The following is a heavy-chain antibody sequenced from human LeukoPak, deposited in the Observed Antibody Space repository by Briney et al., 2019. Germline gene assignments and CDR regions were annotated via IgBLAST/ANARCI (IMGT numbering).Heavy chain of an antibody. CDR2: ISYDGSNK. D-gene: IGHD3-3*01. CDR1: GFTFSSYA. J-gene: IGHJ4*02. CDR3: ARDPSYDFWDY. V-gene: IGHV3-30*04. Sequence: GGSLGLSCAASGFTFSSYAMHWVRQAPGKGLEWVAVISYDGSNKYYADSVKGRFTISRDNSKNTLYLQMNSLRAEDTAVYYCARDPSYDFWDYWGQGTLVTVSS.